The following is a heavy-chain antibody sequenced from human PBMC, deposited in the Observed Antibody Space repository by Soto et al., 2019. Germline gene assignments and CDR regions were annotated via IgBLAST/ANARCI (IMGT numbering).Heavy chain of an antibody. J-gene: IGHJ6*03. CDR1: GFTFGSYW. D-gene: IGHD2-15*01. CDR2: IKLDGSEK. CDR3: AREGWPNYYYYYMDV. Sequence: EVQLVESGGGLVQPGGSLRLSCAASGFTFGSYWMNWVRQAPGKGLEWVANIKLDGSEKYYVDSVKGRFTISRDNAKNSLYLQMNSLRAEDTAVYYCAREGWPNYYYYYMDVWGKGATVTVSS. V-gene: IGHV3-7*01.